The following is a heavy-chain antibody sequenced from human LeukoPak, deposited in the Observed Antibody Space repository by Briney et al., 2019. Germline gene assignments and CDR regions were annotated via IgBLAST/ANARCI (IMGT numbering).Heavy chain of an antibody. CDR3: AKDKSSGPLESYWYFDL. J-gene: IGHJ2*01. Sequence: GGSLRLSCAASGFTFSSYAMHWVRQAQGKGLEWVAGINNSGGSTYYADSVKGRFTISRDNSKNTLYLQMNSLRAEDTAVYYCAKDKSSGPLESYWYFDLWGRGTLVTVSS. CDR1: GFTFSSYA. V-gene: IGHV3-23*01. D-gene: IGHD6-19*01. CDR2: INNSGGST.